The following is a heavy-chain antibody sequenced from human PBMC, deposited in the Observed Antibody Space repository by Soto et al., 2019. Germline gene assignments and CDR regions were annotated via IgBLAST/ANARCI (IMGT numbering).Heavy chain of an antibody. Sequence: QVQLVQSGPEVEKPGASVKVSCQASGYKFINYYMHWMRQAPGQGLEWVGMVNPNGGSTSYPQKFQGRVTMTRDTSTNTVFMELSGLTFEDTAVYFCARGEGLTVFRGGWFDTWGQGSLVIVSS. CDR3: ARGEGLTVFRGGWFDT. CDR2: VNPNGGST. V-gene: IGHV1-46*03. J-gene: IGHJ5*02. D-gene: IGHD3-10*01. CDR1: GYKFINYY.